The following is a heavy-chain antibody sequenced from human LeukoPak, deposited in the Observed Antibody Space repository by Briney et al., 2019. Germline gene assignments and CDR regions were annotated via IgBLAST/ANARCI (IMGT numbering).Heavy chain of an antibody. Sequence: VGALRLSGAASGFTVSSNYMSWVRQAPGKGLEWVSVIYSGGSTYYADSVKGRFTISRDNSKNTLYLQMNSLRAEDTAVYYCARLEYYVWGSYRSLGAFDIGGQGTMVTVSS. V-gene: IGHV3-66*04. CDR1: GFTVSSNY. D-gene: IGHD3-16*02. J-gene: IGHJ3*02. CDR3: ARLEYYVWGSYRSLGAFDI. CDR2: IYSGGST.